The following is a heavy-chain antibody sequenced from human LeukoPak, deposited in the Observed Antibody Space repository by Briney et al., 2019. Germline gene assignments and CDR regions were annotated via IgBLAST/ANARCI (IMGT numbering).Heavy chain of an antibody. CDR3: ARMTMLRDFDY. D-gene: IGHD3-10*01. CDR2: IYYSGTT. CDR1: GASITYGGYT. V-gene: IGHV4-30-4*07. J-gene: IGHJ4*02. Sequence: TSETLSLTCAVSGASITYGGYTWNWIRQPPGKGLEWIGYIYYSGTTFYNPSLKSRVTMSLESAKNQLSLKLRSVTAADTAVYYCARMTMLRDFDYWGQGTLVTVSS.